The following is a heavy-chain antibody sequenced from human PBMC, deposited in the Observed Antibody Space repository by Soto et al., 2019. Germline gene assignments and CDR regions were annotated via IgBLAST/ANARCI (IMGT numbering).Heavy chain of an antibody. Sequence: QVQLVQSGAEVKKPGASVKVSCKASGYTFTDYYIHWVRQAPGQGLEWMGWINPNSGGTNYAEKFQGRVTMTRDTSISTAYMELSRLRSDDTALYYCARAINEGVRGVIFHWGQGTLATVYS. D-gene: IGHD3-10*01. V-gene: IGHV1-2*02. CDR3: ARAINEGVRGVIFH. CDR2: INPNSGGT. J-gene: IGHJ4*02. CDR1: GYTFTDYY.